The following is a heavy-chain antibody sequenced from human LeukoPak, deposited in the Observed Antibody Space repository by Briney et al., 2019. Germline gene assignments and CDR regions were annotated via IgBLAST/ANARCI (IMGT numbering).Heavy chain of an antibody. D-gene: IGHD6-13*01. CDR3: ALAGRAFDY. J-gene: IGHJ4*02. CDR1: GGSISSGGYY. Sequence: PSQTLSLTCTVSGGSISSGGYYWSWIRQPAGEGLEWIGRIYTSGSTNYNPSLKSRVTISVDTSKNQFSLKLSSVTAADTAVYYCALAGRAFDYWGQGTLVTVSS. V-gene: IGHV4-61*02. CDR2: IYTSGST.